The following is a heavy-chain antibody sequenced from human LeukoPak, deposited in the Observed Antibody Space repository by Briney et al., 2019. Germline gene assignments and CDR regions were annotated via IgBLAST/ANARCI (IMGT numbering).Heavy chain of an antibody. CDR1: GFTFSNYA. CDR2: ITSGRSYI. Sequence: GSLRLSCAASGFTFSNYAMSWARQAPGKGPEWVSSITSGRSYIYYADSVKGRFTISRDNAKNSLYLQMNSLTADDTAIYYCARDRVFDYDSGAYYPPHFDSWGQGTLVTVSS. V-gene: IGHV3-21*01. J-gene: IGHJ4*02. D-gene: IGHD3-22*01. CDR3: ARDRVFDYDSGAYYPPHFDS.